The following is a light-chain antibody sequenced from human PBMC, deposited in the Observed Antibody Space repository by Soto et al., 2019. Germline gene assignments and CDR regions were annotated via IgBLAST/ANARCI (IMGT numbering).Light chain of an antibody. CDR3: QQYETFSGT. CDR2: DAS. Sequence: DIQMTQSPSTLSASVGDTVTVTCRASQSVSGWLAWYQQKPGEAPKLLIYDASALQRGVPSRFRGSGSGTKCTLTLARLQPDDFTTYYCQQYETFSGTFGPGTKVDIK. J-gene: IGKJ1*01. V-gene: IGKV1-5*01. CDR1: QSVSGW.